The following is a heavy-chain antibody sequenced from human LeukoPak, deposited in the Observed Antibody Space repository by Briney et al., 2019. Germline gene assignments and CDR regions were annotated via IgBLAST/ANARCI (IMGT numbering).Heavy chain of an antibody. Sequence: PGGSLRLSCAASGFTFYDYDMHWVRQAPGKGLEWVTGISWDSGSIVYADSVKGRFTISRDNAKNSLYLQMNSLRAEDMALYYCAKAGFSWLSPYYFDYWGQGTLVTVSS. V-gene: IGHV3-9*03. CDR2: ISWDSGSI. D-gene: IGHD3-22*01. CDR3: AKAGFSWLSPYYFDY. CDR1: GFTFYDYD. J-gene: IGHJ4*02.